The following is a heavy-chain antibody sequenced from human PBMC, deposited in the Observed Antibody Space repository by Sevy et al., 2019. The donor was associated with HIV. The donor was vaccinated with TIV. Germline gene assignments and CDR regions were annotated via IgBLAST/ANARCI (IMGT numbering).Heavy chain of an antibody. V-gene: IGHV3-21*01. CDR1: GFTFSSYS. CDR2: ISRSSSYI. CDR3: ARWDADRRWYFDY. J-gene: IGHJ4*02. D-gene: IGHD1-26*01. Sequence: GGSLILSCAASGFTFSSYSMNWVRQAPGKGLEWVSSISRSSSYIYHADSVKGRFTISRDNAKNSLHLQMNSLRAEDTAVYYCARWDADRRWYFDYWGQGILVTVSS.